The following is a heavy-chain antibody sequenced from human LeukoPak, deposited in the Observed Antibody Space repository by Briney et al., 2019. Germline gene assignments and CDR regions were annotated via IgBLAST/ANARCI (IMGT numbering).Heavy chain of an antibody. J-gene: IGHJ4*02. CDR2: LSGSGGLA. CDR1: GFTFSIYA. Sequence: PGGSLRLSCAASGFTFSIYAMAWVRQAPGKGLEWVSTLSGSGGLAYYADSVKGRFTISRDNSKNTLYLQVNSLRAEDTAVYYCAKEGRPHSGGGYFDYWGQGTLVTVSP. CDR3: AKEGRPHSGGGYFDY. D-gene: IGHD1-26*01. V-gene: IGHV3-23*01.